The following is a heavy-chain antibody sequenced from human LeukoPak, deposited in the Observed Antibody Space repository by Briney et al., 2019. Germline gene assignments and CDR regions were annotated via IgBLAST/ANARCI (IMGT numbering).Heavy chain of an antibody. J-gene: IGHJ5*02. CDR1: GFTFSSYW. CDR2: IKQDGSEK. Sequence: GGSLRLSCAASGFTFSSYWMSWVRQAPGKGLEWVANIKQDGSEKYYVDSVKGRFTISRDNAKNSLYLQMNSLRAEDTAVYYCARALSIAAAGTGWFDPWGQGTLVSVSS. D-gene: IGHD6-13*01. CDR3: ARALSIAAAGTGWFDP. V-gene: IGHV3-7*04.